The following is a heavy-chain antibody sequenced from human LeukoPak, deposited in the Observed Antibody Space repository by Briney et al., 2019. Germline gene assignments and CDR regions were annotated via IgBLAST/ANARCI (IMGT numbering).Heavy chain of an antibody. Sequence: GGSLRLSCAASGFTFSSYDIHWVRQAPGKGLEWVAFIRYDGSNKYYADSVKGRFTISRDNSKNTLHLQMDSLRIDDTAFYYCARDSATGYHPDSWGQGTLVTVSS. CDR3: ARDSATGYHPDS. CDR2: IRYDGSNK. D-gene: IGHD3-9*01. J-gene: IGHJ4*02. CDR1: GFTFSSYD. V-gene: IGHV3-30*02.